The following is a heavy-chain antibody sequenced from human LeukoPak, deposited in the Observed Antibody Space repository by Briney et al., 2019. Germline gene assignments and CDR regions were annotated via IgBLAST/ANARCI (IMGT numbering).Heavy chain of an antibody. J-gene: IGHJ4*02. Sequence: KPSETLSLTCTVSGGSISSHYWSWIRQPPGKGLEWIGHIYYSGSTNYNPSLKSRVTISVDTSKNQFSLKLSSVTAADTAVYYCARVGEYQLLSYFDYWGQGTLVTVSS. V-gene: IGHV4-59*11. CDR1: GGSISSHY. D-gene: IGHD2-2*01. CDR3: ARVGEYQLLSYFDY. CDR2: IYYSGST.